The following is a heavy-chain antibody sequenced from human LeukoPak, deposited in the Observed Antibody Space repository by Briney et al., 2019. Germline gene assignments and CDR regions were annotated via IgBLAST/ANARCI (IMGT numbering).Heavy chain of an antibody. V-gene: IGHV4-59*01. D-gene: IGHD3-22*01. CDR2: IYYSGST. J-gene: IGHJ4*02. CDR1: GGSISSYY. CDR3: ARGGTYYYDSSGLFDY. Sequence: SETLSLTCTVDGGSISSYYCSWIRQPPGKGLEWIGYIYYSGSTNYNPSLKSRVTISVDTSKNQFSLKLSSVTAADTAVYYCARGGTYYYDSSGLFDYWGQGTLVTVSS.